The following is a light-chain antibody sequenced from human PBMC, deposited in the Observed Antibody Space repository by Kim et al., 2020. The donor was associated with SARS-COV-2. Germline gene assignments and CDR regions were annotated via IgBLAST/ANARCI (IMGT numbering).Light chain of an antibody. J-gene: IGKJ1*01. CDR2: AAS. Sequence: ASVGDMVTITCRASQGISNYLAWSQRKPGIVPKLLIYAASTLLTGVPSRFSGSGSGTDFTLAISSLLPEDVATYYCQKYNSAPWTFGQGTKVDIK. CDR1: QGISNY. V-gene: IGKV1-27*01. CDR3: QKYNSAPWT.